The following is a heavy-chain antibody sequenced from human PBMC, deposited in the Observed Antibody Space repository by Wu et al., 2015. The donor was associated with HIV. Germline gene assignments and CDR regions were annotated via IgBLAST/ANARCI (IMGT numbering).Heavy chain of an antibody. CDR2: IIPMFKIP. Sequence: QVQLEQSGAEMKKPGSSLKVSCKASGGTFSNYGISWLRQAPGQGPEWIGGIIPMFKIPNYARGFRGRVTITADESTSTVHLELRGLRSGDTAVYYCARLVDYYDDSGNHYKTGGAIDHWGQGTQVTVSS. J-gene: IGHJ4*02. V-gene: IGHV1-69*12. CDR1: GGTFSNYG. D-gene: IGHD3-22*01. CDR3: ARLVDYYDDSGNHYKTGGAIDH.